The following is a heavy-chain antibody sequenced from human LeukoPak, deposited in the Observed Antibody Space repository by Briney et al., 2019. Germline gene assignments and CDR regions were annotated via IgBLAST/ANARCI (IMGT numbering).Heavy chain of an antibody. CDR2: INSEGSTI. CDR3: ARISSDSISYYDH. J-gene: IGHJ4*02. CDR1: GTTFSTYW. V-gene: IGHV3-74*01. D-gene: IGHD3-22*01. Sequence: GGSLRLSCAGSGTTFSTYWMHWVRQAPGKGLVWVSRINSEGSTISYADSVKGRFTISRDNAKNTLFLQMNSLRAEDTAVYYCARISSDSISYYDHWGQGTLVTVSS.